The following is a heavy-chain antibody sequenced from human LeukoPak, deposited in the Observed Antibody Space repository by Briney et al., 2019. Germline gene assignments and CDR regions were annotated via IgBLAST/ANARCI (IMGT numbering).Heavy chain of an antibody. CDR3: ARGGLGYSNYYYYYYMDV. J-gene: IGHJ6*03. CDR2: ISSSSSTI. D-gene: IGHD4-11*01. CDR1: GFTFSSYS. Sequence: GGSLRLSCAASGFTFSSYSMNWVRQAPGKGLEWVSYISSSSSTIYYADSVKGRFTISRDNAKNSLYLQMNSLRAEDTAVYYCARGGLGYSNYYYYYYMDVWGKGTTVTVSS. V-gene: IGHV3-48*01.